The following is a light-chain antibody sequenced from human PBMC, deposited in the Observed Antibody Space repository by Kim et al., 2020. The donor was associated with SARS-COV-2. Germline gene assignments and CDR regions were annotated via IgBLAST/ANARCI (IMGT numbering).Light chain of an antibody. CDR2: DAS. J-gene: IGKJ4*01. V-gene: IGKV3-11*01. Sequence: LSPGERATLPCRASQSIASSLAWYQQNPGQAPRLLICDASNRATGIPARFSGGGSGTDFTLTISSLEPEDFAVYYCLQRRDWPLTFGGGTKVDIK. CDR1: QSIASS. CDR3: LQRRDWPLT.